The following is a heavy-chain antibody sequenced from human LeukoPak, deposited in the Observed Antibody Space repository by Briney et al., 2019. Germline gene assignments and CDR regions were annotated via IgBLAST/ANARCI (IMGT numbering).Heavy chain of an antibody. CDR3: ARPKGRSSSSGAFDI. CDR2: IYYSGST. CDR1: GGSISSSSYY. V-gene: IGHV4-39*07. Sequence: PSETLSLTCTVSGGSISSSSYYWGWIRQPPGKGLEWIGSIYYSGSTYYNPSLKSRVTISVDTSKNQFSLKLSSVTAADTAVYYCARPKGRSSSSGAFDIWGQGTMVTVSS. J-gene: IGHJ3*02. D-gene: IGHD6-6*01.